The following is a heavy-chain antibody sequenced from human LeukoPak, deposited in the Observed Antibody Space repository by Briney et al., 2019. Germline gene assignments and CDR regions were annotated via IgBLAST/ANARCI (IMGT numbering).Heavy chain of an antibody. D-gene: IGHD3-16*01. V-gene: IGHV1-69*13. Sequence: ASVKVSCKASGGTFSSYAINWVRQAPGQGLEWMGGIIPIFGTANYAQKFQGRVTITADESTSTAYMELSSLRSEDTAVYYCASVPIPHRGMYPYWGQGTLVTVSS. CDR2: IIPIFGTA. CDR1: GGTFSSYA. CDR3: ASVPIPHRGMYPY. J-gene: IGHJ4*02.